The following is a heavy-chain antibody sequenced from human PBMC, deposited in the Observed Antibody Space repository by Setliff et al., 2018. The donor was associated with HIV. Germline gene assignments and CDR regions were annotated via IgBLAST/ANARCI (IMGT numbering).Heavy chain of an antibody. CDR1: GGSITSGTYY. CDR3: ARAEDTAMDDYYYMDV. J-gene: IGHJ6*03. V-gene: IGHV4-31*03. CDR2: IYYRDP. D-gene: IGHD5-18*01. Sequence: SETLSLTCTVSGGSITSGTYYWNWIRQHPGKGLEWIGYIYYRDPYYNPSLKSRVTMSVDTSKNQFFLNLTSVTAADTAVYYCARAEDTAMDDYYYMDVWGRGTTVTVSS.